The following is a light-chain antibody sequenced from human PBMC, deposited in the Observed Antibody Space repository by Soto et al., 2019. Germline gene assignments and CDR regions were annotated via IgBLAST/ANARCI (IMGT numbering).Light chain of an antibody. CDR2: DVS. CDR3: SSYTSSSTQV. Sequence: VLTQPASVSGSPGQSITISCPGTSSDVGGYNYVSWYQQHPGKAPKLMIYDVSNRPSGVSNRFSGSKSGNTASLTISGLQAEDEADYYCSSYTSSSTQVFGTGTKVTVL. V-gene: IGLV2-14*01. J-gene: IGLJ1*01. CDR1: SSDVGGYNY.